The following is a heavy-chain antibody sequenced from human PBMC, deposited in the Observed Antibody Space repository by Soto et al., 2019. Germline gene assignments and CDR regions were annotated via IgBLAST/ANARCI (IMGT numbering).Heavy chain of an antibody. CDR1: GFTFSSYA. J-gene: IGHJ4*02. CDR2: ISGSGGST. CDR3: AKTRGYSYGVRDPGYFDY. D-gene: IGHD5-18*01. V-gene: IGHV3-23*01. Sequence: EVQLLESGGGLVQPGGSLRLSCAASGFTFSSYAMSWVRQAPGKGLEWVSAISGSGGSTYYADSVKGRFTISRDNSKNTLYLQMNSLRAEDTAVYYCAKTRGYSYGVRDPGYFDYVGQGTLVTVSS.